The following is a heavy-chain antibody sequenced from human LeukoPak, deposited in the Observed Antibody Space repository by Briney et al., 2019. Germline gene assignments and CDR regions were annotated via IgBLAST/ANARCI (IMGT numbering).Heavy chain of an antibody. D-gene: IGHD2-21*02. V-gene: IGHV3-23*01. CDR2: LTGTGRTT. CDR3: ARGRGYLMTDPEY. Sequence: GGSLRLSCAAPEFPFSSYAMSWVRQAPAQGLEWVSALTGTGRTTYYADSVKGRFTISRDNSKNTLYLQMSSLRVEDTAVYYCARGRGYLMTDPEYWGQGTLVTVSS. CDR1: EFPFSSYA. J-gene: IGHJ4*02.